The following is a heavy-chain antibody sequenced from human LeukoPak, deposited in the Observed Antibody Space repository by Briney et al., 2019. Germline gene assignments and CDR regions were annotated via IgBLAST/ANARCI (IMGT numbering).Heavy chain of an antibody. CDR2: IYYNGST. CDR1: GGSISSYY. Sequence: SETLSLTCTVSGGSISSYYWSWIRQPPGKGLEWIGSIYYNGSTNYNPSLKSRVTISVDTSKNQFSLKLSSVTAADTAVYYCARRTTWWSLDYWGQGTLVTVPS. J-gene: IGHJ4*02. V-gene: IGHV4-59*08. D-gene: IGHD2-15*01. CDR3: ARRTTWWSLDY.